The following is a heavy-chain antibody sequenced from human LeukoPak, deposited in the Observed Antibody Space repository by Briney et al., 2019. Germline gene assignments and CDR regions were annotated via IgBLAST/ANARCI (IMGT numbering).Heavy chain of an antibody. Sequence: SETLSLTCTVSGGSISSSSYYWGWIRQPPGKGLEWIGSIYYSGSTYYNPSLKSRVTISVDTSKNQFSLKLSSVTAADTAVYYYARGSSSWYWFDPWGQGTLVTVSS. CDR3: ARGSSSWYWFDP. CDR2: IYYSGST. V-gene: IGHV4-39*01. CDR1: GGSISSSSYY. D-gene: IGHD6-13*01. J-gene: IGHJ5*02.